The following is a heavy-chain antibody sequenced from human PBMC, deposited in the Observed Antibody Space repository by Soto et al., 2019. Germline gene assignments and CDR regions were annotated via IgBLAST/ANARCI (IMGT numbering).Heavy chain of an antibody. J-gene: IGHJ5*02. Sequence: QITLKESGPTLVKPTQTLTLTCTFSGFSLSTSGVGVGWIRQPPGKALEWLALIYWDDDKRYSPSLKSRLTIAKDTSKNLAVHTTTNMDPVDTATYYCAHRRADYSGGSCYISWIDPWGQGTLVTVSS. CDR1: GFSLSTSGVG. D-gene: IGHD2-15*01. CDR3: AHRRADYSGGSCYISWIDP. V-gene: IGHV2-5*02. CDR2: IYWDDDK.